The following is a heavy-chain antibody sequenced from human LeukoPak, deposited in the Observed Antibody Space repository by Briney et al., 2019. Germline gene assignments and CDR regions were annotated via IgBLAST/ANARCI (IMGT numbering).Heavy chain of an antibody. Sequence: SLRLSCAASGFTFDDYAMHWVRQAPGKGLEWVSGISWNSGSIGYADSVKGRFTISRDNAKNSLYLQMNSLRAEDTAVYYCARDDYDSSTPYYFDYWGQGILVTVSS. V-gene: IGHV3-9*01. CDR2: ISWNSGSI. CDR1: GFTFDDYA. CDR3: ARDDYDSSTPYYFDY. J-gene: IGHJ4*02. D-gene: IGHD3-22*01.